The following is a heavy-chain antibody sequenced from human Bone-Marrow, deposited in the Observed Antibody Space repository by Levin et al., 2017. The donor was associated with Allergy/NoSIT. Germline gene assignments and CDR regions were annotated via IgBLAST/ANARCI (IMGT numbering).Heavy chain of an antibody. CDR1: GGSIASFY. D-gene: IGHD5-24*01. Sequence: SQTLSLTCSVSGGSIASFYWSWIRQSPGKGLEWIGYIFYVGGTNYNPSLEGRATISIDKSKKQFSLKVTSVTAADTAIYYCALLRRDESYWGQGSLVTVSS. J-gene: IGHJ4*02. CDR2: IFYVGGT. CDR3: ALLRRDESY. V-gene: IGHV4-59*01.